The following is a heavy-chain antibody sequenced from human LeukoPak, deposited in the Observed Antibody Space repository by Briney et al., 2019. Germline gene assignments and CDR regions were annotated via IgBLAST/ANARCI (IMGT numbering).Heavy chain of an antibody. D-gene: IGHD3-22*01. V-gene: IGHV3-21*01. Sequence: GGSLRLSCAASGFTFSSYAMSWVRQAPGKGLEWVSSISSSSSYIYYADSVKGRFTISRDNAKNSLYLQMNSLRAEDTAVYYCARDPVTMIVVVGGPNWFDPWGQGTLVTVSS. CDR1: GFTFSSYA. CDR2: ISSSSSYI. J-gene: IGHJ5*02. CDR3: ARDPVTMIVVVGGPNWFDP.